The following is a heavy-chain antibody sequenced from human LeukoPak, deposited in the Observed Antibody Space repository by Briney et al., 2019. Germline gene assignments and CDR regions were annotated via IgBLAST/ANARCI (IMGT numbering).Heavy chain of an antibody. V-gene: IGHV1-3*01. CDR3: ARSRRSITMIVVVPNWFDP. CDR1: GYTFTSYA. Sequence: ASVTVSCTASGYTFTSYAMHWVRQAPGQRLEWMGWINAGNGNTKYSQKFQGRVTITRDTSASTAYMELSSLRSEDTAVYYCARSRRSITMIVVVPNWFDPWGQGTLVTVSS. J-gene: IGHJ5*02. D-gene: IGHD3-22*01. CDR2: INAGNGNT.